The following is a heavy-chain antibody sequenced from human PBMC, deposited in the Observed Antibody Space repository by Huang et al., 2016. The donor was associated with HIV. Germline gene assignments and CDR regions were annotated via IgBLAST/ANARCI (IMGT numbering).Heavy chain of an antibody. J-gene: IGHJ6*02. CDR3: ARDLGTTVVPDGMDV. CDR2: ISPSYGET. Sequence: QVQLVQSGAEVKKPGASVKVSCRASGYTFISYGITWVRQAPGQGLEWMGWISPSYGETNYAQQFQGRVTMNTETSTNTVYMEVRSLRSDDTAVYYCARDLGTTVVPDGMDVWGQGTTVTVSS. V-gene: IGHV1-18*04. CDR1: GYTFISYG. D-gene: IGHD4-17*01.